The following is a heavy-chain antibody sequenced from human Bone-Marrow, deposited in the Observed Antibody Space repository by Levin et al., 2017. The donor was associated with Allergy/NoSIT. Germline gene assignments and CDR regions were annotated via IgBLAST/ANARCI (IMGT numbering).Heavy chain of an antibody. J-gene: IGHJ4*02. CDR2: IFRDDDK. CDR3: ATTQYYGAIDY. D-gene: IGHD2/OR15-2a*01. CDR1: GFSLTNGGVG. Sequence: SGHTLVKPTQTLTLTCNFSGFSLTNGGVGVGWIRQSPGTALEWLSLIFRDDDKRYSPSLKSRLTITKDTSKNQVVLRMTNMHPVDTATYYCATTQYYGAIDYWGQGTVVTVSS. V-gene: IGHV2-5*02.